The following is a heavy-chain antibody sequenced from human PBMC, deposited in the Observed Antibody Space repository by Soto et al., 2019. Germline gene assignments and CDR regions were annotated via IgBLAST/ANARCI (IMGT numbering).Heavy chain of an antibody. J-gene: IGHJ3*02. D-gene: IGHD2-15*01. Sequence: ASVKVSCKASGYTFTSYGISWVRQAPGQGLEWMGWISAYNGNTNYAQKLQGRVTMTTDTSTSTAYMELGSLRSDDTAVYYCARAEYCSGGSCFLVRAFDIWGQGTMVTVSS. V-gene: IGHV1-18*01. CDR3: ARAEYCSGGSCFLVRAFDI. CDR2: ISAYNGNT. CDR1: GYTFTSYG.